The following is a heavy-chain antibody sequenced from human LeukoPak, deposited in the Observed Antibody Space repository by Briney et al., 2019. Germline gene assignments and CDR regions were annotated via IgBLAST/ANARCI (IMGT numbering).Heavy chain of an antibody. D-gene: IGHD4-17*01. CDR2: IYYSGST. J-gene: IGHJ4*02. CDR1: GGSISSYY. Sequence: PSETLSLTCTVSGGSISSYYWSWIRQPPGKGLEWIGNIYYSGSTNYNPSLKSRVTISVDTSKNQFFLKLSSVTAADTAVYYCARLSTVTTSFDYWGQGTLVTVSS. CDR3: ARLSTVTTSFDY. V-gene: IGHV4-59*12.